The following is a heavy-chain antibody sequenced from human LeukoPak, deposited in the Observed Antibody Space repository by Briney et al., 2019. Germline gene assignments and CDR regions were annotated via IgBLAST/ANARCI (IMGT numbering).Heavy chain of an antibody. CDR1: GYTFTGYY. Sequence: ASVKVSCKASGYTFTGYYMHWVRQAPGQGLEWMGRINPNSGGTNYAQKFQGRVTMTRDTSISTAYMELSRLRSDDTAVYYCARVNYYYDSSGYYGYWGQGTLVTVSS. J-gene: IGHJ4*02. D-gene: IGHD3-22*01. CDR2: INPNSGGT. V-gene: IGHV1-2*02. CDR3: ARVNYYYDSSGYYGY.